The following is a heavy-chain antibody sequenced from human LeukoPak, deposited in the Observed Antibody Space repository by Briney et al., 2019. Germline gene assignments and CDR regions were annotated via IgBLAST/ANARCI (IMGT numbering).Heavy chain of an antibody. Sequence: GSSVKVSCEASGGTFSSYAISWVRQAPGQGLEWMGGIIPIFGTANYAQKFQGRVTITTDESTSTAYMELSSLRSEDTAVYYCASLVGDYGYWFDPWGQGTLVTVSS. D-gene: IGHD4-17*01. J-gene: IGHJ5*02. CDR2: IIPIFGTA. CDR3: ASLVGDYGYWFDP. CDR1: GGTFSSYA. V-gene: IGHV1-69*05.